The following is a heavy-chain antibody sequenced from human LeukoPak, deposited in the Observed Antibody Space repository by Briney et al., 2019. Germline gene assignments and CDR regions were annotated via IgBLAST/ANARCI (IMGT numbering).Heavy chain of an antibody. D-gene: IGHD2-2*01. CDR1: GFAVSSNC. Sequence: GGSLRLSCAVSGFAVSSNCMNWVRQAPGKGLEWVSVIFSDGNTYYADSVKGRFTISRDNAKNSLYLQMNSLRAEDTAVYYCARVGYCSSSTCRNYFDYWGQGTLVTVFS. CDR2: IFSDGNT. V-gene: IGHV3-53*01. CDR3: ARVGYCSSSTCRNYFDY. J-gene: IGHJ4*02.